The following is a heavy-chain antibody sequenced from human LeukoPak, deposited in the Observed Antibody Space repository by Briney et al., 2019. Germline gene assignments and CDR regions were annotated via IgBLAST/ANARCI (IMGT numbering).Heavy chain of an antibody. J-gene: IGHJ4*02. Sequence: GGSLRLSCAASGFTFSSYAMNWVRQAPGKGLEWVSSISVNGGTTYYADSVKGRFTISRDSSKNTLYLQMNSLRAEDTAVYYCVKGGGNVRRYFEYWGQGTLVTVSS. CDR1: GFTFSSYA. D-gene: IGHD4-23*01. V-gene: IGHV3-23*01. CDR3: VKGGGNVRRYFEY. CDR2: ISVNGGTT.